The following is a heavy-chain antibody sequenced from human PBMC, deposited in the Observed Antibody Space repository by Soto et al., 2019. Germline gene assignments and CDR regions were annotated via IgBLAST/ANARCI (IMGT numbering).Heavy chain of an antibody. V-gene: IGHV4-59*01. J-gene: IGHJ4*02. CDR2: IYYSGST. Sequence: QVQLQESGPGLVKPSETLSLTCTVSGGSISSYYWSWIRQPPGKGLEWIGYIYYSGSTNYDPSLKSRVTISVDTSKNQFSLKLSSVTAADTAVYYCAREWGYYSDFWGQGTLVTVSS. CDR1: GGSISSYY. D-gene: IGHD3-16*01. CDR3: AREWGYYSDF.